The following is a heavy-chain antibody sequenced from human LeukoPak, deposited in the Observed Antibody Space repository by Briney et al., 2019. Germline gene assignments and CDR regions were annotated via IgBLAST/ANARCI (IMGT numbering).Heavy chain of an antibody. J-gene: IGHJ4*02. CDR2: FHTEQAPT. CDR3: ATRSGDFWSGFEN. D-gene: IGHD3-3*01. Sequence: ASVNVSCKVSGYILGELNIQWVRPPHGKGLECMGGFHTEQAPTIYAHTLKGRLTMTEEISTATVYMELSSFTSEDTAVYYSATRSGDFWSGFENWGQGTLVTVSS. V-gene: IGHV1-24*01. CDR1: GYILGELN.